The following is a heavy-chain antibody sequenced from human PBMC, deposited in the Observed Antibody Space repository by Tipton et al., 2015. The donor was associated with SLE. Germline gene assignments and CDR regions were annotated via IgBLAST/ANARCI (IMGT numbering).Heavy chain of an antibody. J-gene: IGHJ5*02. CDR2: INPDTGGT. Sequence: QVQLVQSGPEVKKPGASVKVSCEASTYTLTGYYIHWVRQAPGKGLEWMGRINPDTGGTNYAQMFQGRVTMTRDSSIRIAYMELSSLQSDDTAVYYCARGGGYCGGGSCYDWFDPWGQGTLVTVSS. D-gene: IGHD2-15*01. CDR3: ARGGGYCGGGSCYDWFDP. CDR1: TYTLTGYY. V-gene: IGHV1-2*06.